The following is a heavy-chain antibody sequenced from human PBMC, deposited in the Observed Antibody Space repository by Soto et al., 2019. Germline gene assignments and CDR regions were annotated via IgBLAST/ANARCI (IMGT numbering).Heavy chain of an antibody. D-gene: IGHD3-3*01. CDR1: GYTFTSYD. CDR2: MNPNSGNT. CDR3: ARTYYDFWSGYPNPSYYFAY. J-gene: IGHJ4*02. V-gene: IGHV1-8*01. Sequence: QVQLVQSGAEVKKPGASVKVSCKASGYTFTSYDINWVRQATGQGLEWMGWMNPNSGNTGYAQKFQGRVTMTRNTSISTAYMELSSLRSEDTAVYYCARTYYDFWSGYPNPSYYFAYWGQGTLVTVSS.